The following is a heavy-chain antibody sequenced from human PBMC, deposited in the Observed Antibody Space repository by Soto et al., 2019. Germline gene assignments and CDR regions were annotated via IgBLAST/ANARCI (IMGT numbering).Heavy chain of an antibody. D-gene: IGHD2-15*01. J-gene: IGHJ6*02. CDR3: AGYRFYCGGGSCLYYYYYYGMDV. V-gene: IGHV1-69*01. CDR1: GGTFSSYA. CDR2: IIPIFGTA. Sequence: QVQLVQSGAEVKKPGSSVKVSCKASGGTFSSYAISWVRQAPGQGLEWMGGIIPIFGTANYAQKFQGRVTITADESTSTAYMELSSLRSEDTAVYYCAGYRFYCGGGSCLYYYYYYGMDVWGQGTTVTVSS.